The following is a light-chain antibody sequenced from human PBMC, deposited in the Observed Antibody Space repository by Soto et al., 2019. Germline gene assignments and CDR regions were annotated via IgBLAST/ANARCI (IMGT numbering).Light chain of an antibody. CDR3: AAWDDSLNGSYV. V-gene: IGLV1-44*01. CDR2: SNN. Sequence: QSVLTQPPSTSGTPGQRVTISCSGSRSDIGSNTVTCYQQLPGTAPNLLIYSNNQRPSGVPDRFSGSKSGTSASLAISGLQSEDEADYYCAAWDDSLNGSYVFGTGTK. J-gene: IGLJ1*01. CDR1: RSDIGSNT.